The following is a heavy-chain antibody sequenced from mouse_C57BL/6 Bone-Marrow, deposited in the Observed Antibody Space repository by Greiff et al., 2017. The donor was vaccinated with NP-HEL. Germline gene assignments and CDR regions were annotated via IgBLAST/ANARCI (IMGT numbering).Heavy chain of an antibody. CDR1: GYTFTNYW. D-gene: IGHD1-2*01. CDR2: IYPGGGYT. Sequence: QVQLQQSGAELVRPGTSVKMSCKASGYTFTNYWIGWAKQRPGHGLEWIGDIYPGGGYTNYNETFKGKATLTADKSSRTAYMQFSSLTSEDSAIYYWAIAGTTAYFDYWGQGTTLTVSS. J-gene: IGHJ2*01. CDR3: AIAGTTAYFDY. V-gene: IGHV1-63*01.